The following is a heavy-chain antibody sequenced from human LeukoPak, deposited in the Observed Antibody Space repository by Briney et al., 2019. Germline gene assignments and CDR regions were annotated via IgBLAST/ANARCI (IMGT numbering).Heavy chain of an antibody. CDR1: GFTFSRYA. J-gene: IGHJ4*02. Sequence: SGGSLRLSCAASGFTFSRYAMHWVRQAQGKGLEWVAVISFDGSNKYYADSVKGRFTISRDTSKNTLYLQMNSLRAEDTALYYCARAPSYDFWSGYSAYWGQGTLVTVSS. D-gene: IGHD3-3*01. CDR2: ISFDGSNK. CDR3: ARAPSYDFWSGYSAY. V-gene: IGHV3-30-3*01.